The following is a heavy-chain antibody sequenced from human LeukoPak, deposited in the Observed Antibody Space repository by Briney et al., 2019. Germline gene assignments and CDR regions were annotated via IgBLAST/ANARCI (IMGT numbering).Heavy chain of an antibody. Sequence: GESLKISCKGSGYSFTSYWIGWVRQMPGKGLEWMGIIYPGDSDTRYSPSFQGQVTISADKSISTAYLQWSSLKASDTAMYYCARHPIPKKYCSGGSCYGNYFDYWGQGTLVTVSS. V-gene: IGHV5-51*01. J-gene: IGHJ4*02. CDR3: ARHPIPKKYCSGGSCYGNYFDY. CDR2: IYPGDSDT. D-gene: IGHD2-15*01. CDR1: GYSFTSYW.